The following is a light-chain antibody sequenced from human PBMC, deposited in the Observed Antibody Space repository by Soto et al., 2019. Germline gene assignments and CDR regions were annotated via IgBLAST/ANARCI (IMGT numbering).Light chain of an antibody. V-gene: IGLV1-51*01. CDR2: DND. Sequence: QSVLTQPPSVSAAPGQRVTISCSGSSSDIGNNYVSWYQHLPGTAPRLLIYDNDERPSGIPDRFSGSKSGTSATLGITGLQTGDEADYYCGTWDSGLSIGVFGTGTKVTVL. CDR1: SSDIGNNY. CDR3: GTWDSGLSIGV. J-gene: IGLJ1*01.